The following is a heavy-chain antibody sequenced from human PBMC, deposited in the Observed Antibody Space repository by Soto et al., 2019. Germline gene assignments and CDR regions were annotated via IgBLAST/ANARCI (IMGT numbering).Heavy chain of an antibody. Sequence: QVQLVQSGAEVKKPGSSVKVSCKASGGTFSSYAISWVRQAPGQGLEWMGGIIPIFGTANYAQKFQGRVTITADESTSTAYMELSSLRSEDTAVYYCASNILQGSYSAYYYDGMDVWGQGTTVTVSS. J-gene: IGHJ6*02. V-gene: IGHV1-69*01. CDR3: ASNILQGSYSAYYYDGMDV. D-gene: IGHD1-26*01. CDR2: IIPIFGTA. CDR1: GGTFSSYA.